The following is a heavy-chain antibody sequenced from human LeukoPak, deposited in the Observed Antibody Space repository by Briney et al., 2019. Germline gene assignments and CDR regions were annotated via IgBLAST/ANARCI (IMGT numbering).Heavy chain of an antibody. CDR2: ITGSGDRT. CDR1: QFKFNNYG. D-gene: IGHD4-17*01. Sequence: GGSLRLSCATSQFKFNNYGMTWIRQAPGKGLEWVSSITGSGDRTQYADSVQGRFTISRDNSKNTLYLQMNSLRAEDTAVYYCAKDPNGDYIGTFDIWGQGTMVTVSS. CDR3: AKDPNGDYIGTFDI. V-gene: IGHV3-23*01. J-gene: IGHJ3*02.